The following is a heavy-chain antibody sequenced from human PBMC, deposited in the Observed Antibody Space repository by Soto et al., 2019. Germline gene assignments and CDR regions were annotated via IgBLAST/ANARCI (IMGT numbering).Heavy chain of an antibody. CDR1: GGTFSSYA. J-gene: IGHJ6*02. CDR3: ARDDVDTAMSYGMDV. V-gene: IGHV1-69*12. CDR2: IIPIFGTA. D-gene: IGHD5-18*01. Sequence: QVQLVQSGAEVKKPGSSVKVSCKASGGTFSSYAISWVRQAPGQGLEWMGGIIPIFGTANYAQKFQGRVTITANESTSTAYMELSSLRSGDTAVYYCARDDVDTAMSYGMDVWGQGTTVTVSS.